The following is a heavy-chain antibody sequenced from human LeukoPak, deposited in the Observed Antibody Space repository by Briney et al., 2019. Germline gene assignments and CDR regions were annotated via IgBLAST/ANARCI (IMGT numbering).Heavy chain of an antibody. V-gene: IGHV3-48*03. CDR3: ARGDILTGYHYDAFDI. Sequence: EGSLRLSCAASGFTFSSYEMNWVRQAPGQGLEWVSYISSSGSTIYYADYVQGRVTISRDNAKNSLYLQMNSLRAEDTAVYYCARGDILTGYHYDAFDIWGQGTMVTVSS. D-gene: IGHD3-9*01. CDR1: GFTFSSYE. J-gene: IGHJ3*02. CDR2: ISSSGSTI.